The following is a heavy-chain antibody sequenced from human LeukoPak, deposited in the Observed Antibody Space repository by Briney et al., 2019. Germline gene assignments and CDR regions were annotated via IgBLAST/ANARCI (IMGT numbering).Heavy chain of an antibody. J-gene: IGHJ4*02. CDR2: ISWNSGTI. CDR1: GFIFNNYA. D-gene: IGHD6-19*01. CDR3: AKDNRRHYTSGPNPDSLH. Sequence: GGSLRLSCAGSGFIFNNYAMHWVRQPPGEGLEWVSGISWNSGTIDYADSVRGRFTISRDNAKNSLYLQMDSLRVEDTAFYYCAKDNRRHYTSGPNPDSLHWGQGALVTVSS. V-gene: IGHV3-9*01.